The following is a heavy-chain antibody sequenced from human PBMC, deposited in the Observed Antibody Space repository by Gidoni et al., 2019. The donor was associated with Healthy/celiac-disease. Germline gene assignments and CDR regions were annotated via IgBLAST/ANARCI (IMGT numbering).Heavy chain of an antibody. D-gene: IGHD3-16*02. Sequence: INWVRQATGQGLEWMGWMNPNSGNTGYAQKFQGRVTMTRNTSISTAYMELSSLRSEDTAVYYCARLGAPPYDYVWGSYRYEPLTDYYYGMDVWGQGTTVTVSS. V-gene: IGHV1-8*01. CDR2: MNPNSGNT. CDR3: ARLGAPPYDYVWGSYRYEPLTDYYYGMDV. J-gene: IGHJ6*02.